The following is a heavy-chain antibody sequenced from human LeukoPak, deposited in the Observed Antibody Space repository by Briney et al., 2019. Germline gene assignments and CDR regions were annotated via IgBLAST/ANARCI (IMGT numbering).Heavy chain of an antibody. Sequence: GGSLRLSCAASGFTFSSNVMIWVRQAPGKGLEWVSSIPASGGSTYYADSVKGRFTISRDNSKNSLYLQMNSLRAEDTAVYYCAKRKRYGDYVHYFDYWGQGTLVTVSS. D-gene: IGHD4-17*01. J-gene: IGHJ4*02. CDR3: AKRKRYGDYVHYFDY. CDR1: GFTFSSNV. V-gene: IGHV3-23*01. CDR2: IPASGGST.